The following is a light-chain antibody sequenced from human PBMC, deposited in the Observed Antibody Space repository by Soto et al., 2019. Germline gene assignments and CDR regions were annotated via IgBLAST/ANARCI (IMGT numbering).Light chain of an antibody. J-gene: IGKJ1*01. CDR1: QSVSSN. Sequence: EIVMTQSPATLSVSPLERANLSCSASQSVSSNLAWYQQKPGQAPRLLIYGASTRATGIPARFSGSGSGTEFTLTISSLQSEDFAVYYCQQYNIWPPWTFGQGTKVDIK. CDR2: GAS. CDR3: QQYNIWPPWT. V-gene: IGKV3-15*01.